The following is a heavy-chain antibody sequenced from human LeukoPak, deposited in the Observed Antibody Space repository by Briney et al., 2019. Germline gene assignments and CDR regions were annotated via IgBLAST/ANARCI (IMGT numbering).Heavy chain of an antibody. Sequence: GGSLRLSCAASGFTFSSYAMHWVRQAPGKGLEWVAVISYDGSNKYYADSVKGRFTISRDNSKNTLYLQMNGLRAEDTAVYYCARGTSWGQGTLVTVSS. V-gene: IGHV3-30*04. CDR3: ARGTS. J-gene: IGHJ5*02. CDR2: ISYDGSNK. D-gene: IGHD2-2*01. CDR1: GFTFSSYA.